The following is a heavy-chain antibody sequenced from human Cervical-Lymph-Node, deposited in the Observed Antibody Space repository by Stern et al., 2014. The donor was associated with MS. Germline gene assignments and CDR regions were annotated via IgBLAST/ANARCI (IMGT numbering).Heavy chain of an antibody. CDR2: INPSGDST. CDR1: GHTFTTYH. Sequence: QVQLVQSGAEVKKPGASVKISCKASGHTFTTYHMHWVRRAPGQGLEWMGMINPSGDSTSYAPKAQARVAVARDTSTNTVYMELSSLRSEDTAFYYCARDRHYYDNSGYYRYYYGLDVWGQGTTVTVSS. CDR3: ARDRHYYDNSGYYRYYYGLDV. V-gene: IGHV1-46*01. D-gene: IGHD3-22*01. J-gene: IGHJ6*02.